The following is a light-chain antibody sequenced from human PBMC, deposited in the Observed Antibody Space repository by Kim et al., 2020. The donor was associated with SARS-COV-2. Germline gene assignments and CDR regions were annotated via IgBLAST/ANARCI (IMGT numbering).Light chain of an antibody. V-gene: IGLV1-44*01. CDR3: VAWDDSLNGSV. J-gene: IGLJ2*01. CDR2: SND. CDR1: RSNIGSDV. Sequence: GQRVTVSCSASRSNIGSDVFNWSQQLPGTAPKLLIYSNDYRPSGVPARFSGSKSGTSDSLAMSGLQSEDEADYYCVAWDDSLNGSVFGGGTKVTVL.